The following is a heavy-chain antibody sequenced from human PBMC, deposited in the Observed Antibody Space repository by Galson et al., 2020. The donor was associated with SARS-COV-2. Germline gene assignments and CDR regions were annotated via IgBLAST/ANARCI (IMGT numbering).Heavy chain of an antibody. CDR2: IYYSGST. CDR1: GGSISSGGYY. J-gene: IGHJ4*02. V-gene: IGHV4-31*03. CDR3: ARVGQRSSWYPDY. Sequence: SETLSLTCTVSGGSISSGGYYWSWIRQHPGKGLEWIGYIYYSGSTYYNPSLKSRVTISVDTSKNQFSLKLSSVTAADTAVYYCARVGQRSSWYPDYWGQGTLVTVSS. D-gene: IGHD6-13*01.